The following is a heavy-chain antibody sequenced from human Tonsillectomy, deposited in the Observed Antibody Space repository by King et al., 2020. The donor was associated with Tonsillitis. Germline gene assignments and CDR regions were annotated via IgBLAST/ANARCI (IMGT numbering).Heavy chain of an antibody. V-gene: IGHV4-4*02. D-gene: IGHD1-20*01. Sequence: VQLQESGPGLVKPSGTLSLTCAVSGGSISSSNWWSWVRQPPGEGLEWIGEIYHSGSTNYKPSLKGRVTISVDKSKNQFSLKLSSVTAADTAVYYCARYNWNYWYFDLWGRGTLVTVSP. CDR2: IYHSGST. CDR3: ARYNWNYWYFDL. CDR1: GGSISSSNW. J-gene: IGHJ2*01.